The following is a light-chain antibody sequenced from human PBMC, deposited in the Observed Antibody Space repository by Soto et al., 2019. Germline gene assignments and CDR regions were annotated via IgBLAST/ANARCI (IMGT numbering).Light chain of an antibody. CDR2: AAY. J-gene: IGKJ4*02. Sequence: DIQMTQAPSSLSASVGDRVTITCRARQDISTYLAWYQQKPGKDPKLLIFAAYTSQSGVPPRFSGSGSRTDFTLTISSLHPEDVATYYCQKYDNAPLTFGGGTKVEIK. CDR3: QKYDNAPLT. CDR1: QDISTY. V-gene: IGKV1-27*01.